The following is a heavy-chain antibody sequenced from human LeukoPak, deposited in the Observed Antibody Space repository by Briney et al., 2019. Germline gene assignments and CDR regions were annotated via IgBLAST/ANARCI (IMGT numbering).Heavy chain of an antibody. CDR2: IVVGSGNT. D-gene: IGHD3-22*01. J-gene: IGHJ4*02. CDR1: GYTFTSYG. Sequence: ASVKVSCKASGYTFTSYGISWVRQARGQRLEWIGWIVVGSGNTNYAQKFQERVTITRDMSTSTAYMELSSLRSEDTAVYYCAADRRDSSGYYIDYWGQGTLVTVFS. V-gene: IGHV1-58*02. CDR3: AADRRDSSGYYIDY.